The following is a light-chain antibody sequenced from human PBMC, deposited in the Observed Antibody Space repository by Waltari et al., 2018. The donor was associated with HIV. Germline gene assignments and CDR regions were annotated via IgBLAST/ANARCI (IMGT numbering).Light chain of an antibody. V-gene: IGLV1-40*01. CDR3: QSYDSSLSAWV. J-gene: IGLJ3*02. CDR2: GNT. CDR1: SSNIGAGYD. Sequence: QSVLTQPPSVSGAPGQRVTISCTGSSSNIGAGYDVHWYQQFPGTAPKLLIYGNTDRRAGVPDRFSGSKSGTSVSLAITWLQAEDEADYYCQSYDSSLSAWVFGGGTKLTVL.